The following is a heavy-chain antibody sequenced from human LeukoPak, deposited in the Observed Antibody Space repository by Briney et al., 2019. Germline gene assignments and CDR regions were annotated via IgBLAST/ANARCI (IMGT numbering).Heavy chain of an antibody. Sequence: GGSLRLSCAASGFTFSSYAMSWVRQAPGKGLEWVSAISGSGGSTYYADSVKGRFTISRDNAKNSLYLHMNSLRAEDTAVYYCAKSGNSGAFDYWGQGTLVTVSS. CDR1: GFTFSSYA. V-gene: IGHV3-23*01. CDR2: ISGSGGST. CDR3: AKSGNSGAFDY. J-gene: IGHJ4*02. D-gene: IGHD5-18*01.